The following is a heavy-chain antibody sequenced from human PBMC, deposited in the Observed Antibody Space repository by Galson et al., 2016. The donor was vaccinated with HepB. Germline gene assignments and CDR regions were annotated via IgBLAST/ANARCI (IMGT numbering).Heavy chain of an antibody. Sequence: SVKVSCKASGYTFSNYAISWVRQAPGQGLEWMGGIIPLFDTPDYAQSFQGRVTITADKSTSTAYMELSTLRSEDTGVYYCARDIGYCSSTICPGDGMDVWGQGTTATVSS. V-gene: IGHV1-69*06. CDR3: ARDIGYCSSTICPGDGMDV. D-gene: IGHD2-2*01. J-gene: IGHJ6*02. CDR1: GYTFSNYA. CDR2: IIPLFDTP.